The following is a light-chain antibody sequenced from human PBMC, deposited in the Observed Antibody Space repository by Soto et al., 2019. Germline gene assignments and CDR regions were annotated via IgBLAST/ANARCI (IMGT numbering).Light chain of an antibody. Sequence: QSALSQPPSASGSLGQSVTISCTGTSSEVGGYNYVSWYQQDPGKAPKLMIYEVNKRPSGVPDRFSGSKSGNTASLTVSGLQPEDDSDYYCSSYAGSNNVVFGGGTNLTVL. J-gene: IGLJ2*01. CDR3: SSYAGSNNVV. V-gene: IGLV2-8*01. CDR2: EVN. CDR1: SSEVGGYNY.